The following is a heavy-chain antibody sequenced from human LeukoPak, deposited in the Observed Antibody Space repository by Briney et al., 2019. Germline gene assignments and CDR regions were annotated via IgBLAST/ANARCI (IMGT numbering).Heavy chain of an antibody. CDR1: GFTFSNYY. Sequence: QTGGSLRLSCAASGFTFSNYYMNWVRQAPGKGLEWVAFIRYDGSNKYYADSVKGRFTISRDNSKNTLYLQMNSLRAEDTAVYYCAKEEGKVVPAVPFDPWGQGTLVTVSS. J-gene: IGHJ5*02. D-gene: IGHD2-2*01. V-gene: IGHV3-30*02. CDR2: IRYDGSNK. CDR3: AKEEGKVVPAVPFDP.